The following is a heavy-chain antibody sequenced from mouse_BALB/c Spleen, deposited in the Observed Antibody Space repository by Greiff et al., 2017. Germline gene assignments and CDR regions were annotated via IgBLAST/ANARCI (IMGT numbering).Heavy chain of an antibody. CDR2: ISNGGGST. J-gene: IGHJ2*01. Sequence: DVKLVESGGGLVQPGGSLKLSCAASGFTFSSYTMSWVRQTPEKRLEWVAYISNGGGSTYYPDTVKGRFTISRDNAKNTLYLQMSSLKSEDTAMYYCARTVYFDYWGQGTTLTVSS. CDR3: ARTVYFDY. CDR1: GFTFSSYT. D-gene: IGHD1-1*01. V-gene: IGHV5-12-2*01.